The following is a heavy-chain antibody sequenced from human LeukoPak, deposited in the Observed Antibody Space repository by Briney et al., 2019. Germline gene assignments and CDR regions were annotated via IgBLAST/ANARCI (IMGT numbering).Heavy chain of an antibody. CDR2: IYSGGST. CDR1: GFTVSSNY. D-gene: IGHD6-13*01. CDR3: AKVRGSSEDNYFDY. V-gene: IGHV3-53*05. J-gene: IGHJ4*02. Sequence: GGSLRLSCAASGFTVSSNYMSWVRQAPGEGLEWVSVIYSGGSTYYADSVKGRFTISRDNSKNTLYLQMNSLRAEDTAVYYCAKVRGSSEDNYFDYWGQGTLVTVSS.